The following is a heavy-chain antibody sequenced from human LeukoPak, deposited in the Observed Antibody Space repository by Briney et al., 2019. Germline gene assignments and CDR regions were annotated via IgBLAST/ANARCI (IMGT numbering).Heavy chain of an antibody. CDR1: GGSISGTSYY. J-gene: IGHJ5*02. CDR3: ASLMGSGSWYSWFDP. V-gene: IGHV4-39*07. D-gene: IGHD6-13*01. CDR2: LSYSGST. Sequence: SETLSLTCTVSGGSISGTSYYWGWIRQPPGKGLEWIGSLSYSGSTYCNPSLKSRVTISVDTSKTHLSLRLSSVTAADTAVYYCASLMGSGSWYSWFDPWGQGTLVTVSS.